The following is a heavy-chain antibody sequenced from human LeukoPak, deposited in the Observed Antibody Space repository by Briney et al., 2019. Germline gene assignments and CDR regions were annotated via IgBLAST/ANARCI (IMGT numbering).Heavy chain of an antibody. CDR2: IYHSGST. CDR3: ARSITIFGVVNSDY. CDR1: GYSISSGYY. J-gene: IGHJ4*02. D-gene: IGHD3-3*01. V-gene: IGHV4-38-2*01. Sequence: PSETLSLTCAVSGYSISSGYYWVWIRQPPGKGLEWIGSIYHSGSTYYNPSRKSRVTISVDTSKNQFSLKLSSVTAADTAVYYCARSITIFGVVNSDYWGQGTLVTVSS.